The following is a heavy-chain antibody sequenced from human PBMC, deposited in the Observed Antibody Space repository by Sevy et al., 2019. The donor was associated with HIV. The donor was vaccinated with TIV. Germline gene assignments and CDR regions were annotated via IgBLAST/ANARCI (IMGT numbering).Heavy chain of an antibody. CDR3: AGDQGAVGIVAATLFEY. J-gene: IGHJ4*02. Sequence: GGSLRLSCAASGFTFSSYAMHWVRQAPGKGLEWVAVISYDGSNKYYADSVKGRFTISRDNSKNTLYLEMNSLRTEDTAVYYCAGDQGAVGIVAATLFEYWGQGTLVTVSS. D-gene: IGHD2-15*01. V-gene: IGHV3-30*04. CDR2: ISYDGSNK. CDR1: GFTFSSYA.